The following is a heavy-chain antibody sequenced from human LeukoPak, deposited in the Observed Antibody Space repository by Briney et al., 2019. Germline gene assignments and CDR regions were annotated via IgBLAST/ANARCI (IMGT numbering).Heavy chain of an antibody. Sequence: SGPTLVNPTQTLTLTCTFSGFSLSTSGMCVSWIRQPPGKALEWLALIDWDDDKYYSTSLKTRLTISKDTSKNQVVLTMTNMDPVDTATYYCARINMDTKPYCFDYWGQGTLVTVSS. D-gene: IGHD1-14*01. CDR1: GFSLSTSGMC. V-gene: IGHV2-70*01. CDR3: ARINMDTKPYCFDY. CDR2: IDWDDDK. J-gene: IGHJ4*02.